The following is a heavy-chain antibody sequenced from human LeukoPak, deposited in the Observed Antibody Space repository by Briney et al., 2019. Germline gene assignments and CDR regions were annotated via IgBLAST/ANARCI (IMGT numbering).Heavy chain of an antibody. CDR3: ARVAYGSGSRLIDC. Sequence: SENLSLTCTVSGGSINSSNYNWGWIRQPPRRGPEWLASVYYSGLTYYNSSLKSRVSISVDTSKNQFSLKLTSVTAADTAVYYCARVAYGSGSRLIDCWGQGTLVTISS. V-gene: IGHV4-39*07. J-gene: IGHJ4*02. CDR2: VYYSGLT. D-gene: IGHD3-10*01. CDR1: GGSINSSNYN.